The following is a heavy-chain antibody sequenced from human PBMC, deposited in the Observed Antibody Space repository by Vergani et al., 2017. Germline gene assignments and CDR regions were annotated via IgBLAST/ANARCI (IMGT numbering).Heavy chain of an antibody. CDR2: IYSTGST. CDR1: GDSISSGVYY. Sequence: QVQLQESGPGLLKPSQTLSLTCSVSGDSISSGVYYWNWIRQHPGKGLEWIGYIYSTGSTHHNPSLRRRINMSVDTSKNQFSLKLNAVTAADTAMYYCARMGGYDEGDAFRIGYFDSWGPGNLVTGSS. CDR3: ARMGGYDEGDAFRIGYFDS. D-gene: IGHD3-22*01. J-gene: IGHJ4*02. V-gene: IGHV4-31*03.